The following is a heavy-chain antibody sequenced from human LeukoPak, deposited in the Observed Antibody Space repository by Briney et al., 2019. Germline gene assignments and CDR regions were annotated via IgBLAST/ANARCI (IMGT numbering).Heavy chain of an antibody. D-gene: IGHD3-10*01. CDR1: GGSISSSSYY. CDR2: IYYSGNT. V-gene: IGHV4-39*07. CDR3: ARNAVWFGELEQIDN. Sequence: PSETLSLTCTVSGGSISSSSYYWGWIRQPPGKGLEWIASIYYSGNTYYNPSLKSRVTLSVDTSKNQFSLKLSPVTAADTAVYYCARNAVWFGELEQIDNWGQETLVTVSS. J-gene: IGHJ4*02.